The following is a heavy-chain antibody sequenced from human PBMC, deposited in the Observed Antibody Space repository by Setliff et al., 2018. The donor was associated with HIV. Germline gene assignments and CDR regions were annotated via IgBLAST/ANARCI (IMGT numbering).Heavy chain of an antibody. CDR1: GYTFTSYG. J-gene: IGHJ4*02. CDR3: ARNSFPRAVTGTGPLFDY. CDR2: ISAYNGDT. V-gene: IGHV1-18*01. Sequence: RASVKVSCKASGYTFTSYGISWLRQAPGQGLEWMGWISAYNGDTQSTQRFQGRVTMTTDTSTNTAYMEVRSLRSDDTAVYYCARNSFPRAVTGTGPLFDYWGQGTLVTVSS. D-gene: IGHD6-19*01.